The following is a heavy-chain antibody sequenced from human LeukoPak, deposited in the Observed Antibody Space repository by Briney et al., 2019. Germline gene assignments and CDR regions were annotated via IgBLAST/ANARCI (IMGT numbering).Heavy chain of an antibody. D-gene: IGHD4-17*01. CDR2: IKEDGSVT. CDR1: GFTVNSYW. V-gene: IGHV3-7*03. CDR3: ARYPRCFDY. Sequence: GGSLRLSCAASGFTVNSYWMSWVRQAPGKGLEWVATIKEDGSVTFYVDSVKGRFSISRDNSKNSLYLQMNSLRAEDTAVYYCARYPRCFDYWGQGSLVTVSS. J-gene: IGHJ4*02.